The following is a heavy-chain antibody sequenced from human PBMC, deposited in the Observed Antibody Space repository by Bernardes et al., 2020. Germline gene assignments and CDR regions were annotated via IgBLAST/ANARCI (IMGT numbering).Heavy chain of an antibody. Sequence: GGSLRLSCAASGFTFSIYGMSWVRQAPEKGLEWVSSITRNSGSTYYADSVKGRFTISRDNAKNTLYLQMNSLRAEDTAVYFCATQRPYCGDDCYPRGGVSRWGQGTLVTV. D-gene: IGHD2-21*02. CDR2: ITRNSGST. V-gene: IGHV3-23*01. CDR3: ATQRPYCGDDCYPRGGVSR. CDR1: GFTFSIYG. J-gene: IGHJ4*02.